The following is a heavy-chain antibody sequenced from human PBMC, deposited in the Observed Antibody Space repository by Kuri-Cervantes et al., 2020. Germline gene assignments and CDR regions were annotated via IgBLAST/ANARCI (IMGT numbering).Heavy chain of an antibody. CDR1: GFTFSSYW. Sequence: GGSLRLSCAASGFTFSSYWMHWVRQAPGKGLVWVSRINSDGSSTSYADSVKGRFTISRDNAKNSLYLQMNSLRDEDTAVYYCARDPWLLLPYGMDVWGQGTTVTVSS. J-gene: IGHJ6*02. V-gene: IGHV3-74*01. CDR2: INSDGSST. D-gene: IGHD3-22*01. CDR3: ARDPWLLLPYGMDV.